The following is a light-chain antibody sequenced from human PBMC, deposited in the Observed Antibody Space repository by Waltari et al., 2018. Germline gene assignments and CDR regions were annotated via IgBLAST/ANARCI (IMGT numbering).Light chain of an antibody. Sequence: QSALPQPASVSGSPGQPITISCTGTSSDVGGYNYVSWYQQHPGKAPKLMIYEVSNRPSGVSNRFSGSKSGNTASLTISGLQAEDEADYYCSSYTSSSTLFGGGTKLTVL. CDR3: SSYTSSSTL. CDR1: SSDVGGYNY. J-gene: IGLJ2*01. V-gene: IGLV2-14*01. CDR2: EVS.